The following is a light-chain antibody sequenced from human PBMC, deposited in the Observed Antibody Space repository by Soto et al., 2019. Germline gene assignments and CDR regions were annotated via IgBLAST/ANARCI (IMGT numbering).Light chain of an antibody. J-gene: IGLJ2*01. V-gene: IGLV2-14*01. CDR1: SSDIGGYKY. CDR2: EVS. CDR3: TSYASSRTLV. Sequence: QSVLTQPASVSGSPGQSISISCTGTSSDIGGYKYVSWYQQHPGKAPQLMIYEVSNRPSGVSNRFSGSKSGNTASLTISGLQAEYEAHYYCTSYASSRTLVFGGGTKVTVL.